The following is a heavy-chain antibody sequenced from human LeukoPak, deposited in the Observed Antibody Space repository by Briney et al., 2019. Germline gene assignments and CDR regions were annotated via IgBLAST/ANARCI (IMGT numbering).Heavy chain of an antibody. Sequence: ASVKVSCKASGYTFTGYYMHWVRQAPGQGLEWMGWINPNSGGTNYAQKFQGRVTMTRNTSISTAYMELSSLRSEDTAVYYCAREGGTAMDYWGQGTLVTVSS. CDR3: AREGGTAMDY. CDR1: GYTFTGYY. CDR2: INPNSGGT. D-gene: IGHD5-18*01. J-gene: IGHJ4*02. V-gene: IGHV1-2*02.